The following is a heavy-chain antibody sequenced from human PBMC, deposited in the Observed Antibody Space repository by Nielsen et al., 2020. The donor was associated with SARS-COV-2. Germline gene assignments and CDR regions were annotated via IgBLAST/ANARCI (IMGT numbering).Heavy chain of an antibody. CDR2: ISYDGSNK. CDR3: AKDAVVLGYCSGGSCYADYFDY. D-gene: IGHD2-15*01. V-gene: IGHV3-30*18. CDR1: GFTFSSYG. Sequence: SCAASGFTFSSYGMHWVRQAPGKGLEWVAVISYDGSNKYYADSVKGRFTISRDNSKNTLYLQMNSLRAEDTAVYYCAKDAVVLGYCSGGSCYADYFDYWGQGTLVTVSS. J-gene: IGHJ4*02.